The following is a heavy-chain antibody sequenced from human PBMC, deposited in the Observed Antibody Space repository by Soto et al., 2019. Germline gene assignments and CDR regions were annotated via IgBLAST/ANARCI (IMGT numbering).Heavy chain of an antibody. CDR2: IYYSGST. CDR3: ARQGGSGSYYNLEKDYFDY. D-gene: IGHD3-10*01. J-gene: IGHJ4*02. CDR1: GGSISSSSYY. Sequence: QLQLQESGPGLVKPSETLSLTCTVSGGSISSSSYYWGWIRQPPGKGLEWIGSIYYSGSTYYNPSLKCRVTISVDTSKNQFSLKLSSVTAADTAVYYCARQGGSGSYYNLEKDYFDYWGQGTLVTVSS. V-gene: IGHV4-39*01.